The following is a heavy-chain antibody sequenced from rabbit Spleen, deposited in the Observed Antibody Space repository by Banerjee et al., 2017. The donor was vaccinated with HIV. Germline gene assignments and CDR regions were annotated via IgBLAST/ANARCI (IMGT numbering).Heavy chain of an antibody. V-gene: IGHV1S45*01. Sequence: QEQLEESGGDLVKPGASLTLTCTASGFSFSNNYVMCWVRQAPGKGLEWIACISAGGSDTYYANWAKGRFTISKTSSTTVTLQMTSLTAADTATYFCARDAGSGPYIDGYFNLWGPGTLVTVS. CDR3: ARDAGSGPYIDGYFNL. D-gene: IGHD8-1*01. J-gene: IGHJ4*01. CDR2: ISAGGSDT. CDR1: GFSFSNNYV.